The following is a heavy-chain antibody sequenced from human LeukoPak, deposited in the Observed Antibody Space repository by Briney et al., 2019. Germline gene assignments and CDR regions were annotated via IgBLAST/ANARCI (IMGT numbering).Heavy chain of an antibody. V-gene: IGHV3-49*04. CDR1: GFTFGDYA. CDR3: TRDVSGEPFIYWYFDL. J-gene: IGHJ2*01. CDR2: IRSKAYGGTT. D-gene: IGHD3-10*01. Sequence: GRSLRLSCTASGFTFGDYAMSWVRQAPGKGLEWVGFIRSKAYGGTTEYAASVKGRFTISRDDSKSIAYLQMNSLKIEDTAVYYCTRDVSGEPFIYWYFDLWGRGTLVTVSS.